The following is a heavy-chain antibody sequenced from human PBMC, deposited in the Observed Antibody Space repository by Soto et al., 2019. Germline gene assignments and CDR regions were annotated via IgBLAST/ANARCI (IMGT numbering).Heavy chain of an antibody. CDR3: ARVDNYVTTTPQDV. V-gene: IGHV1-18*01. J-gene: IGHJ6*02. CDR1: GYIFVNYG. CDR2: ISPYSGNT. D-gene: IGHD3-16*01. Sequence: QVQLVQSGDEVRKPGSSVKVSCKASGYIFVNYGIAWVRQAPGQGLEWMGWISPYSGNTHYASKVQGRLTMTTDTSTSTADMELGSLTSHATGAYFCARVDNYVTTTPQDVWGHGTTVTVSS.